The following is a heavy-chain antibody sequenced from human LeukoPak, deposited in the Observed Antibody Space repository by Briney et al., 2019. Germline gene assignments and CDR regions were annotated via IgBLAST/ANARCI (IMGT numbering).Heavy chain of an antibody. V-gene: IGHV1-18*01. CDR3: ARVFGVGGRGNAFDI. Sequence: ASVKVSCKASGYTFTSYGISWVRQAPGQGLEWMGWISAYNGNTNYAQKLQGRVTMTTDTSTSTAYMELRSLRSDDTAVYYCARVFGVGGRGNAFDIWGQGTMVTVSS. CDR1: GYTFTSYG. J-gene: IGHJ3*02. D-gene: IGHD3-10*02. CDR2: ISAYNGNT.